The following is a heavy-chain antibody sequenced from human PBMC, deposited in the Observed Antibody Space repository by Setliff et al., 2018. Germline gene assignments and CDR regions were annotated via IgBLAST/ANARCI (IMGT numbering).Heavy chain of an antibody. CDR3: ARLGSPRRGYSGYEFDS. CDR2: ISSSSGYI. Sequence: PGGSLRLSCAASGFTLSHYSMIWVRQAPGKGLECVSSISSSSGYIYYADSVKGRFTISRDNAKNSLFLQMNSLRAEDTAVYYCARLGSPRRGYSGYEFDSWGQGTLVTVSS. CDR1: GFTLSHYS. J-gene: IGHJ4*02. D-gene: IGHD5-12*01. V-gene: IGHV3-21*01.